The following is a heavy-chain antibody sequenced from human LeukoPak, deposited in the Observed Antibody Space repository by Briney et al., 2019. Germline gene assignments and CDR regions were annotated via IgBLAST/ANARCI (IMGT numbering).Heavy chain of an antibody. Sequence: PSETLSLTCTVFGDSINSHYWSWVRQAPGKGLEWIGYIFYSGNTNYSPSLKSRVTISIDTSKKQLSLRLTSVTTADTAVYFCARTGDYSRSTGGWFDPWGQGTLVTVSS. CDR2: IFYSGNT. CDR3: ARTGDYSRSTGGWFDP. V-gene: IGHV4-59*11. J-gene: IGHJ5*02. D-gene: IGHD4-11*01. CDR1: GDSINSHY.